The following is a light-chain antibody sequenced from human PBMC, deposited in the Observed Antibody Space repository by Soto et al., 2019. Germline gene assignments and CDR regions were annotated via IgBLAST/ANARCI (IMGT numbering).Light chain of an antibody. Sequence: QSVLTQPASVSGSPGQSITISCTGTRSDLGSYNYVSWYLQYPGKAPKLILYEVNNRPSGASNRFSGSKSGNTASLTISRLQAEDEADYYCSSYTDSNTWVFGGGTQLTVL. V-gene: IGLV2-14*01. CDR3: SSYTDSNTWV. J-gene: IGLJ3*02. CDR2: EVN. CDR1: RSDLGSYNY.